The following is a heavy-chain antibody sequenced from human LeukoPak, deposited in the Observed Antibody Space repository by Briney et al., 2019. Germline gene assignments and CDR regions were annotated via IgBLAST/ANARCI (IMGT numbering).Heavy chain of an antibody. CDR2: IYFNAIT. Sequence: TSETLSLTCTVAGASISSSSYYWGWIRQPPGKGLEWIGTIYFNAITYYNPSLKSRVTASVDTSKNQISLKLSSVTAADTAVYYCARDGGSGWYWFNYYYMDVWGKGTTVTVSS. CDR3: ARDGGSGWYWFNYYYMDV. V-gene: IGHV4-39*07. J-gene: IGHJ6*03. CDR1: GASISSSSYY. D-gene: IGHD6-19*01.